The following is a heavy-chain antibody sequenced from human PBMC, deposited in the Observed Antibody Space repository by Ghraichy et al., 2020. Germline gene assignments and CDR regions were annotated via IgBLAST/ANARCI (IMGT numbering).Heavy chain of an antibody. CDR2: ISGSGYTT. D-gene: IGHD2-15*01. J-gene: IGHJ4*02. V-gene: IGHV3-23*01. CDR3: ADRWPGPFDY. Sequence: GESLNISCAASGFTFSSYAMSWVRQAPGKGLEWVSAISGSGYTTYYADSVKGRFTVSRDNSKNTLYLQMNSLRAEDTAVYYCADRWPGPFDYWGQGTLVTVSS. CDR1: GFTFSSYA.